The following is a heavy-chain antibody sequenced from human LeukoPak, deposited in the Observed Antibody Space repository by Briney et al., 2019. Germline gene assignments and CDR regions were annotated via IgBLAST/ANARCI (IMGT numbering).Heavy chain of an antibody. D-gene: IGHD6-6*01. V-gene: IGHV3-7*01. CDR3: ARGIAAQYYYYYMDV. Sequence: GGSLRLSCAASGFTFSSYWMSWVRQAPGKGLEWEDNIKQDGSEKYYVDSVKGRFTISRDNAKNSLYLQMNSLRAEDTAVYYCARGIAAQYYYYYMDVWGKGTAVTVSS. CDR1: GFTFSSYW. J-gene: IGHJ6*03. CDR2: IKQDGSEK.